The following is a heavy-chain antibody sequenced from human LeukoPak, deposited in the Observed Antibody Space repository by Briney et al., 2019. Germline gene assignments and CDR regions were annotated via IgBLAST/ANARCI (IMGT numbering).Heavy chain of an antibody. CDR1: GFTFSSYE. Sequence: GGSLRLSCAASGFTFSSYEINWVRQAPGKGLEWVSYISSSGSTIYYADSVKGRFTISRDNAKNSLYLQMNSLRAEDTAVYYCARSHSSGWYPLRNFDYWGQGTLVTVSS. V-gene: IGHV3-48*03. J-gene: IGHJ4*02. D-gene: IGHD6-19*01. CDR3: ARSHSSGWYPLRNFDY. CDR2: ISSSGSTI.